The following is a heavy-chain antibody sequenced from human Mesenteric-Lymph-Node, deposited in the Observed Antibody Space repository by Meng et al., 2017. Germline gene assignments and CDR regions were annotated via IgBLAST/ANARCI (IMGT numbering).Heavy chain of an antibody. D-gene: IGHD1-26*01. V-gene: IGHV3-21*04. CDR2: ISSSSSYI. CDR3: AKGTSGTYSMADY. Sequence: GGSLRLSCAASGFTFSSYSMNWVRQAPGKGLEWVSSISSSSSYIYYADSVKGRFTISRDNSNNTLYLQMNDLRGEDTAVYYCAKGTSGTYSMADYWGQGTLVTVSS. J-gene: IGHJ4*02. CDR1: GFTFSSYS.